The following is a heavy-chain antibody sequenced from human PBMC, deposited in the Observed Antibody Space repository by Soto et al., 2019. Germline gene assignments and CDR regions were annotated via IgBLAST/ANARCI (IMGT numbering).Heavy chain of an antibody. V-gene: IGHV4-34*01. CDR2: INHSGST. Sequence: PSETLSLTCAVYGGSFSGYYWSWTRQPPGKGLEWIGEINHSGSTNYNPSLKSRVTISVDTSKNQFSLKLSSVTAADTAVYYCARAHSRTQRNWFDPWGQGTLVTVSS. CDR1: GGSFSGYY. D-gene: IGHD2-2*01. J-gene: IGHJ5*02. CDR3: ARAHSRTQRNWFDP.